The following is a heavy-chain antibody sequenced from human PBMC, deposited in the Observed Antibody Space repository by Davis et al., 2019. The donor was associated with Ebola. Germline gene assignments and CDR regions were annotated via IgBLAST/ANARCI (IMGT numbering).Heavy chain of an antibody. J-gene: IGHJ5*02. V-gene: IGHV1-69*13. CDR1: GGTFSSYA. CDR3: ARTYYYDSGGYYSGYWFDP. Sequence: SVKVSCKASGGTFSSYAISWVRQAPGQGLEWMGGIIPIFGTANYAQKFQGRVTITADESTSTAYMELSSLRSEDTAVYYCARTYYYDSGGYYSGYWFDPWGQGTLVTVSS. D-gene: IGHD3-22*01. CDR2: IIPIFGTA.